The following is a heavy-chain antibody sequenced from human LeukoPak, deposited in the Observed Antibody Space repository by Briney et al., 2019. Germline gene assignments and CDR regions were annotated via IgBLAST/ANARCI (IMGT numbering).Heavy chain of an antibody. Sequence: SETLSLTCAVYGGSFSGYYWSWIRQPPGKGLEWIGEINHSGSTNYNPSLKSRVTISVDTSKNQFSLKLSSVTAADTAVYYCARSTVYFDALDIWGQGTMVTVSS. V-gene: IGHV4-34*01. CDR3: ARSTVYFDALDI. CDR1: GGSFSGYY. J-gene: IGHJ3*02. D-gene: IGHD2/OR15-2a*01. CDR2: INHSGST.